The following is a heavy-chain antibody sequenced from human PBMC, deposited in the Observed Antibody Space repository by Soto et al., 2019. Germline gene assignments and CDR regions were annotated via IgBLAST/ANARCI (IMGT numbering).Heavy chain of an antibody. J-gene: IGHJ4*02. Sequence: GGSLRLSCTASGFTFGDYAMSWFRQAPGKGLEWVGFIRSKAYGGTTEYAASVKGRFTISRDDSKSIAYLQMNSLKTEDTAVYYCTSPRYFDWFGKKNSQEIDYWGQGTLVTVSS. CDR1: GFTFGDYA. D-gene: IGHD3-9*01. CDR3: TSPRYFDWFGKKNSQEIDY. CDR2: IRSKAYGGTT. V-gene: IGHV3-49*03.